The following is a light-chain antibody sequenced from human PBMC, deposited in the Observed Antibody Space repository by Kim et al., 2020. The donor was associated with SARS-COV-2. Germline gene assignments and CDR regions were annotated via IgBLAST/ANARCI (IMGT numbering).Light chain of an antibody. V-gene: IGLV2-14*01. Sequence: QSALTQPASVSGSPGQSITISCTGTSSDVGGYNYVSWYQQHSGKAPKLMIYDVSKRPSGVSNRFSGSKSGNTASLTISGLQAEDEADYYCSSYTSSSTPWVFGGGTQLTVL. CDR1: SSDVGGYNY. CDR3: SSYTSSSTPWV. CDR2: DVS. J-gene: IGLJ3*02.